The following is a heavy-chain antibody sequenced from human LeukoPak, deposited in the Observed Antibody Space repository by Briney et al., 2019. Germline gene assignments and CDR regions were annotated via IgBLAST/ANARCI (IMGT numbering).Heavy chain of an antibody. Sequence: SETLSLTCTVSGASISSGTYSWSWIRQPPGEGLGWIGYIYHTGSTYYNPSLKGRVTISVDRSKNQFSLNLNFVTAADTALYYCARGDGSGSGRWFDPWGQGTLVTVSS. CDR2: IYHTGST. J-gene: IGHJ5*02. CDR3: ARGDGSGSGRWFDP. CDR1: GASISSGTYS. V-gene: IGHV4-30-2*01. D-gene: IGHD3-10*01.